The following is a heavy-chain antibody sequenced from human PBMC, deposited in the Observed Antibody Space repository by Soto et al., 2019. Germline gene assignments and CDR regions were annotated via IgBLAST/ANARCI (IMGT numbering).Heavy chain of an antibody. CDR3: AGGYQE. V-gene: IGHV3-74*01. CDR1: GFPFSTYW. J-gene: IGHJ4*02. D-gene: IGHD5-12*01. CDR2: INSDGSST. Sequence: EEHLVQSGGGLVQPGGSLRLSCAASGFPFSTYWMHWVRQVPGQGLVWVSRINSDGSSTIYADFVKGRFTISRDNAKNTLYLQMNSLIVDDTAIYYCAGGYQEWGQGALVTVSS.